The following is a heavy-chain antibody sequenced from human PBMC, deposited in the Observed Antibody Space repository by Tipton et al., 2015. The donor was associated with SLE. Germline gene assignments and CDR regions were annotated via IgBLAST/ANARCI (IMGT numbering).Heavy chain of an antibody. D-gene: IGHD3-16*01. CDR1: GDSINGYY. V-gene: IGHV4-34*01. CDR2: ISHSGTT. CDR3: ARVTSTATYYEDF. J-gene: IGHJ4*02. Sequence: TLSLTCTVSGDSINGYYWTWIRQSPGKGLEWIGDISHSGTTNYNSSLRGRVTISGDTSKNQFSLKLFSVTAADTAVYYCARVTSTATYYEDFWGQGTLVTVSS.